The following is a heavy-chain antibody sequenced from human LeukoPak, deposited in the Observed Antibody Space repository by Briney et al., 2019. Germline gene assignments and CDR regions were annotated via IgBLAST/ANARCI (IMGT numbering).Heavy chain of an antibody. D-gene: IGHD3-10*01. Sequence: GGSLRLSCEGSGFSFSSYNMNWVRQAPGKGLEWVSFISSSSSYIEYADSVKGRFSISRDNAKNSLYLQMNSLRAEDTAVYYCARDLMASYYMDVWGKGTTVTISS. CDR3: ARDLMASYYMDV. CDR2: ISSSSSYI. J-gene: IGHJ6*03. V-gene: IGHV3-21*01. CDR1: GFSFSSYN.